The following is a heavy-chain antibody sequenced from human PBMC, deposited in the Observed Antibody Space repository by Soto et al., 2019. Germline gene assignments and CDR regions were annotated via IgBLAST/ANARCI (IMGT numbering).Heavy chain of an antibody. D-gene: IGHD5-18*01. CDR2: INHSGST. CDR3: ARGKWIQLWLVARWFDP. Sequence: SSETLSLTCAVYGGSFSGYYWSWIRQPPGKGLEWIGEINHSGSTNYNPSLKSRVTISVDTSKNQFSLKLSSVTAADTAVYYCARGKWIQLWLVARWFDPWGQGTLVTVSS. CDR1: GGSFSGYY. J-gene: IGHJ5*02. V-gene: IGHV4-34*01.